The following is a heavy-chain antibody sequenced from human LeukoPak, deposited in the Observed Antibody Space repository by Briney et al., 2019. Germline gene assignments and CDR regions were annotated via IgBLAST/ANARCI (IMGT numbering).Heavy chain of an antibody. Sequence: ASVKVSCKASGGTFSSYAISWVRQAPGQGLEWMGGIIPIFGTANYAQKFQGRVTITTDESTSTAYMELSSLRSEDTAVYYCARESDDFWSGFKRWFDPWGQGTLVTVSA. J-gene: IGHJ5*02. CDR2: IIPIFGTA. CDR3: ARESDDFWSGFKRWFDP. D-gene: IGHD3-3*01. V-gene: IGHV1-69*05. CDR1: GGTFSSYA.